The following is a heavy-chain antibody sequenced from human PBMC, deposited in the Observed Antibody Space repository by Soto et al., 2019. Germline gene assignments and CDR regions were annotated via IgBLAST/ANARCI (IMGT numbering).Heavy chain of an antibody. CDR1: GFTFSSYA. V-gene: IGHV3-23*01. D-gene: IGHD3-3*01. Sequence: EVQMLESGGGLVQPGGSLRLSCAASGFTFSSYAVSWVRQAPGKGLEWVSTVSGSGDNTYYADSVRGRFTISRDHFKNTLTLQMNSLIAEDTAAYYCAKGPRSVHPYYLDYWGQGTLVTVSS. CDR3: AKGPRSVHPYYLDY. CDR2: VSGSGDNT. J-gene: IGHJ4*02.